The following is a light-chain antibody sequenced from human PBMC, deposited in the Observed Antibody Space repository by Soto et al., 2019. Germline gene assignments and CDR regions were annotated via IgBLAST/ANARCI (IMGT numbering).Light chain of an antibody. CDR3: SSYTTRSTLV. Sequence: QSALTQPASVSGSPGQSLTISCTGTSSDVGAYDFVSWYQHYPGKAPKLVTFDVTHRPPGISDRFSGSKSANTASLTISGLQAEDEAFYYCSSYTTRSTLVFGGGTKVTVL. V-gene: IGLV2-14*01. CDR1: SSDVGAYDF. J-gene: IGLJ6*01. CDR2: DVT.